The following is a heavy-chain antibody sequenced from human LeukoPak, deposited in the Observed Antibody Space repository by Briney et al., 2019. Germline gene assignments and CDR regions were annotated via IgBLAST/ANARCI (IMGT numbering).Heavy chain of an antibody. Sequence: PGGSLRLSCAASGFTFSGNAMSWVRQAPGKGLEWVAVIWYDGSNKYYADSVKGRFTISRDNSKNTLYLQMNSLRAEDTAVYYCAKESRGVSKGGEWFDPWGQGTLVTVSS. D-gene: IGHD2-8*02. J-gene: IGHJ5*02. V-gene: IGHV3-33*06. CDR2: IWYDGSNK. CDR3: AKESRGVSKGGEWFDP. CDR1: GFTFSGNA.